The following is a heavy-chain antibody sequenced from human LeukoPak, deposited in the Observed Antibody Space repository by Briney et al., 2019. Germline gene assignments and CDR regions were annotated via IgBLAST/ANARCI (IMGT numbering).Heavy chain of an antibody. D-gene: IGHD3-3*01. V-gene: IGHV3-30-3*01. CDR3: ARDGGYDFWSGYYQDY. J-gene: IGHJ4*02. CDR2: ISYDANIGSNK. Sequence: GRSLRLSCATSGCTFSRYAMHWVRQAPGKGLEWVALISYDANIGSNKYYADSVKGRFTISRDNSKNTLYLQMNSLRAEDTAVYYCARDGGYDFWSGYYQDYWGQGTLVTVSS. CDR1: GCTFSRYA.